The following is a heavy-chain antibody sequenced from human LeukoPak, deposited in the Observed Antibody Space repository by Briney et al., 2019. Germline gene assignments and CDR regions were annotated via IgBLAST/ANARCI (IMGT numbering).Heavy chain of an antibody. CDR3: ARDHYGGNSDY. CDR1: GFSFSSYW. V-gene: IGHV3-74*01. CDR2: INTDGSAT. D-gene: IGHD4-23*01. Sequence: PGGSLRLSCAASGFSFSSYWMHWVRQAPGKGLLWVSRINTDGSATYYADSVKGRFTISRDNAKNTVYLQMDSLRVEDTAVYYCARDHYGGNSDYWGQGTLVTVSS. J-gene: IGHJ4*02.